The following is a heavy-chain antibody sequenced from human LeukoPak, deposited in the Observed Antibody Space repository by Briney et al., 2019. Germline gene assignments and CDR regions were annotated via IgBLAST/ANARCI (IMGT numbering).Heavy chain of an antibody. J-gene: IGHJ4*02. CDR2: INPNSGGT. CDR1: GYPLTGAY. D-gene: IGHD2-21*01. V-gene: IGHV1-2*02. CDR3: ARVLFNSGYDY. Sequence: SVKVSCKASGYPLTGAYVHWVRQAPGQGLEWMGWINPNSGGTQFAQKFQGRVTMTRDTSISTAYMELDRLRSDDTAVYYCARVLFNSGYDYWGQGTLVTVSS.